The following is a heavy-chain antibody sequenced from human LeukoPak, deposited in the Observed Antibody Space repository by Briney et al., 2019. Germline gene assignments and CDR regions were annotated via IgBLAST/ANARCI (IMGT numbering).Heavy chain of an antibody. CDR3: ARELQWLVHPQFDY. D-gene: IGHD6-19*01. CDR2: IYHSGST. CDR1: GYSISSAYY. J-gene: IGHJ4*02. Sequence: SETLSLTCSVSGYSISSAYYWGWIRQPPGKGLEWIGSIYHSGSTYYNPSLKSRVTISVDTSKNQFSLKLSSVTAADTAVYYCARELQWLVHPQFDYWGQGTLVTVSS. V-gene: IGHV4-38-2*02.